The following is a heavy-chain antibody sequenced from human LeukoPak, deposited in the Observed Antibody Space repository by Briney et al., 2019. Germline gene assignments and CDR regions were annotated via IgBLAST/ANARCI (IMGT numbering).Heavy chain of an antibody. Sequence: SETLSLTCAVYGGSFSGYYWSWIRQPPGKGLEWIGEINHSGSTNYNPSLKSRVTISVDTSKNQFSLKLSSVTAADTAVYYCARGPVGATTRDYYYYYGMDVWGQGTTVTVSS. CDR3: ARGPVGATTRDYYYYYGMDV. V-gene: IGHV4-34*01. CDR1: GGSFSGYY. D-gene: IGHD1-26*01. J-gene: IGHJ6*02. CDR2: INHSGST.